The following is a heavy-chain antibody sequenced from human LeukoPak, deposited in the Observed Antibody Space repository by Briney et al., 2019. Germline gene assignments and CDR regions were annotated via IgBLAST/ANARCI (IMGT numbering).Heavy chain of an antibody. Sequence: GGSLRLSCAASGFTFSNYDMHWVRQAPGKGLEWVSYITNSSSTIFYADSVKGRFTISRDNAKNSLYLQMSSLRAEDTAVYYCTTAKNDHWGQGTLVTVSS. CDR3: TTAKNDH. J-gene: IGHJ4*02. CDR1: GFTFSNYD. CDR2: ITNSSSTI. V-gene: IGHV3-48*04.